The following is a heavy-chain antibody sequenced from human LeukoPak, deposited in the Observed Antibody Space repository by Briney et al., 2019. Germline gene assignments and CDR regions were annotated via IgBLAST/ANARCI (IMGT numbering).Heavy chain of an antibody. D-gene: IGHD1-1*01. J-gene: IGHJ6*02. CDR2: IKQDGSEK. CDR3: ARVWSV. Sequence: AGGSLRLSCAASGFTFSSHSMNWVRQAPGKGLEWVANIKQDGSEKYYVDSVKGRFTISRDNAKNSLYLQMNSLRAEDTAVYYCARVWSVWGQGTTVTVSS. CDR1: GFTFSSHS. V-gene: IGHV3-7*01.